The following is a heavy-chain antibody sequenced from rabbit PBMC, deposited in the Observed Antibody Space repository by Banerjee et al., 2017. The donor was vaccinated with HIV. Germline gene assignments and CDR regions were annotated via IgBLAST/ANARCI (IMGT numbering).Heavy chain of an antibody. D-gene: IGHD6-1*01. Sequence: QEQLEESGGGLVKPGASLTLTCKASGIDFSSGYDMCWVRQAPGKGLEWIGCIYTGSGSTYYASWAKGRFTISKTSSTTVTLQMTSLTDADTATYFCARDFYAGYAGYGYGLNLWGQGTLVTVS. J-gene: IGHJ4*01. CDR3: ARDFYAGYAGYGYGLNL. CDR2: IYTGSGST. CDR1: GIDFSSGYD. V-gene: IGHV1S45*01.